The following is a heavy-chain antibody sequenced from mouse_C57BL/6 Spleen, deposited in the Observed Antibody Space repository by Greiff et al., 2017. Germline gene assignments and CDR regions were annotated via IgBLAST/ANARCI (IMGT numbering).Heavy chain of an antibody. J-gene: IGHJ3*01. Sequence: EVQGVESGGGLVKPGGSLKLSCAASGFTFSSYAMSWVRQTPEKRLEWVATISDGGSYTYYPDNVKGRFTISRDNAKNNLYLQMSHLKSEDTAMYYCARDSLGGFAYWGQGTLVTVSA. CDR2: ISDGGSYT. V-gene: IGHV5-4*01. CDR3: ARDSLGGFAY. D-gene: IGHD3-3*01. CDR1: GFTFSSYA.